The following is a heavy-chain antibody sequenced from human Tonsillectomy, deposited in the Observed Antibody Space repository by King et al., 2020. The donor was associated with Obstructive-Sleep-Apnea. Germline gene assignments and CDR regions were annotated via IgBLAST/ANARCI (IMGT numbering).Heavy chain of an antibody. J-gene: IGHJ2*01. V-gene: IGHV5-51*01. Sequence: QLVQSGAEVKKPGESLKISCKGSGYMFTRFWLGWVRQMPGKSLEWMGMFYPGDADTRESRSFQGHVTISADKSISPASLLWSTLKASDTAMYYCARRDYGGNSGPLYCFDLWGRGTLVTVSS. CDR3: ARRDYGGNSGPLYCFDL. D-gene: IGHD4-23*01. CDR2: FYPGDADT. CDR1: GYMFTRFW.